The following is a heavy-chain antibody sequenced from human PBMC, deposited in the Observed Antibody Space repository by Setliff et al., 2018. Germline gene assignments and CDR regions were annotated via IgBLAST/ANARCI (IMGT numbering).Heavy chain of an antibody. Sequence: ASVKVSCKASGYTFTYFGVSWLRLAPGQGLEWMGWISGHNGKTIIEPKFQGRVALTTDTGSDTAYMELRNLRSDDAAIYYCARDTRDRYGNSGHYLSLDYWGQGTLVTVSS. V-gene: IGHV1-18*01. CDR1: GYTFTYFG. D-gene: IGHD3-22*01. CDR2: ISGHNGKT. CDR3: ARDTRDRYGNSGHYLSLDY. J-gene: IGHJ4*02.